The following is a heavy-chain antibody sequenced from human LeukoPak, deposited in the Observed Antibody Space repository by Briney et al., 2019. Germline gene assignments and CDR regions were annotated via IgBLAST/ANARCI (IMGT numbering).Heavy chain of an antibody. CDR2: ITSSSYT. V-gene: IGHV3-11*06. Sequence: KPGGSLRLFCAASVFTFSDYYMSWVRQAPGKGLEWVSYITSSSYTNYADSVKDRFTISRDNAKNSLYLQMNSLRAEDTAIYYCARLVVVAATPGYFDYWGQGTLVTVSS. CDR3: ARLVVVAATPGYFDY. J-gene: IGHJ4*02. CDR1: VFTFSDYY. D-gene: IGHD2-15*01.